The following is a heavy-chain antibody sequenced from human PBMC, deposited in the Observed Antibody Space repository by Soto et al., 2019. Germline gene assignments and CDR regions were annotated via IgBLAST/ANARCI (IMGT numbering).Heavy chain of an antibody. CDR3: TRDASRDSSARGWFDP. CDR2: ISSNSAYI. CDR1: GFTFRSFT. D-gene: IGHD6-13*01. V-gene: IGHV3-21*01. Sequence: GGSLRLAXAASGFTFRSFTMNWVRQAPGKGLEWVSTISSNSAYIYYTDALRGRFTISRDNAKNSLHLQMNSLRAEDTAVYYCTRDASRDSSARGWFDPWGPGTLVTVSS. J-gene: IGHJ5*02.